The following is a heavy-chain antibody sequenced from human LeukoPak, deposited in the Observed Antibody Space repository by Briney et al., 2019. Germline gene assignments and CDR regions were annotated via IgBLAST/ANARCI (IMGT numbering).Heavy chain of an antibody. V-gene: IGHV1-69*01. J-gene: IGHJ4*02. CDR3: ARSPSSGWYWLDY. Sequence: SVKVSCKASGCTFSSYAISWVRQAPGQGLEWMGGIIPIFGTANYAQKFQGRVTITADESTSTAYMELSSQRSEDTAVYYCARSPSSGWYWLDYWGQGTLVTVSS. D-gene: IGHD6-19*01. CDR2: IIPIFGTA. CDR1: GCTFSSYA.